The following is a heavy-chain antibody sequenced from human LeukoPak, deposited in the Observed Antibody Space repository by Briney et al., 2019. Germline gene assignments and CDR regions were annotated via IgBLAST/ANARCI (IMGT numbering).Heavy chain of an antibody. J-gene: IGHJ4*02. CDR3: AREFSTYYFDY. D-gene: IGHD3-3*02. CDR1: GFTFSSYA. CDR2: ISYDGSNK. V-gene: IGHV3-30*04. Sequence: GGSLRLSCAASGFTFSSYAMHWVRQAPGKGLEGVAVISYDGSNKYYADSVKGRFTISRDNSKNTLYLQMNSLRAEDTAVYYCAREFSTYYFDYWGQGTLVTVSS.